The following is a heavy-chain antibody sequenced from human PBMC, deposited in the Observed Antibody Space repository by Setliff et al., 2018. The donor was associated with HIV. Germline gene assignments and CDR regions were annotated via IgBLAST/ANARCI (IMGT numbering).Heavy chain of an antibody. CDR1: GYTFTTYG. D-gene: IGHD2-21*01. CDR3: ARLSIPAYYYMDV. CDR2: ISTYNGNT. V-gene: IGHV1-18*01. Sequence: ASVKVSCKASGYTFTTYGITWVRQAPGQGLEWMGWISTYNGNTNYAQKFQGRVTMTTVTSTGTAYMELRSLRSTDTAVYYCARLSIPAYYYMDVWGKGTTVTVSS. J-gene: IGHJ6*03.